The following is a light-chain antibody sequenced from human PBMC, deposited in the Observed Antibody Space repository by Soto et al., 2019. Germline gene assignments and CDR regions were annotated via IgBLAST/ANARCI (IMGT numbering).Light chain of an antibody. CDR3: QQYNGYSRT. Sequence: DIQMTQSPSTLSASVGDRITITCRASESINSWLAWYQQKPGKAPRLLIYQASSLESGVPSRFSGSGSGTDFSLTISSLQPDDLATYYCQQYNGYSRTFGQGTKVEI. CDR2: QAS. V-gene: IGKV1-5*03. CDR1: ESINSW. J-gene: IGKJ1*01.